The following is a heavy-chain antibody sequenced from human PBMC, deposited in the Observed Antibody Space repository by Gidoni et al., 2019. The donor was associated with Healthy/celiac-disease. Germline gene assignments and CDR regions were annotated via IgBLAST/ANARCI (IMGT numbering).Heavy chain of an antibody. J-gene: IGHJ4*02. V-gene: IGHV3-23*01. CDR2: ISGSGGST. Sequence: EVQLLESGGGLVQPGGSLRLSCAASGFPFRSYAMRWVRQGPGKGLEWVSAISGSGGSTYYADAVKGRFTISRDNSKNTLYLQMNSLRAEDTAVYYCAKDLRIAAAGTRFDDWGQGTLVTVSS. CDR3: AKDLRIAAAGTRFDD. D-gene: IGHD6-13*01. CDR1: GFPFRSYA.